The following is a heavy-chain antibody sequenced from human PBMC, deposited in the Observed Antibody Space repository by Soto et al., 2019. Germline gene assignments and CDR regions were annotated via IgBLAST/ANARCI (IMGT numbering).Heavy chain of an antibody. D-gene: IGHD3-16*01. CDR1: GYTFTRYY. CDR3: ARGIMTLDY. CDR2: INPSGGAT. Sequence: ASVKVSCKASGYTFTRYYMHWVRQAPGQGLEWTGIINPSGGATSYAQKFQGRVTMTRDTSTSTVYMELSSLRSEDTAMYYCARGIMTLDYRGQGTLVTVSS. J-gene: IGHJ4*02. V-gene: IGHV1-46*01.